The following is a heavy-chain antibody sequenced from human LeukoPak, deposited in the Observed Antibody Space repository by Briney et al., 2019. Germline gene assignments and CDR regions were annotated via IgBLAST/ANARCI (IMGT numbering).Heavy chain of an antibody. D-gene: IGHD6-13*01. V-gene: IGHV3-30-3*01. Sequence: GGSLRLSCAASGFTFSSYWMHWVRQAPGKGLEWLAVISYDGSNKYYADSVKGRFTISRDSSKNTVYLQMNSLRPEDTAVYSCARDGDQQGEYFQHWGQGTLVTVSS. CDR2: ISYDGSNK. CDR1: GFTFSSYW. J-gene: IGHJ1*01. CDR3: ARDGDQQGEYFQH.